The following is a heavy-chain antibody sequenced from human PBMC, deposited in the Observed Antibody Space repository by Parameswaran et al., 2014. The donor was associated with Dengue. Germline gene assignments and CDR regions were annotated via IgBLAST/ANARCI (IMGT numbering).Heavy chain of an antibody. CDR3: ASPQAGGAAATLVMEYYYYGMDV. D-gene: IGHD2-15*01. Sequence: VRQMPGKGLEWMGGIIPIFGTANCAQKFQGRVTITADESTSTAYMELSSLRSEDTAVYYCASPQAGGAAATLVMEYYYYGMDVWGQGTTVTVSS. J-gene: IGHJ6*02. CDR2: IIPIFGTA. V-gene: IGHV1-69*01.